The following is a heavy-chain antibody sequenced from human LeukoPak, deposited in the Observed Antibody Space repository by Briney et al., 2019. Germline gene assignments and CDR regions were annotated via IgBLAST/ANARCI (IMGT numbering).Heavy chain of an antibody. V-gene: IGHV3-48*04. J-gene: IGHJ4*02. CDR2: IGSSSITI. D-gene: IGHD2-15*01. Sequence: GGSLRLSCAASGLTFSSYSLNWVRQAPGKGLEWVSFIGSSSITIYYADSVKGRFTISRDNAEKSLYLQMNSLRAEDTAVYYCARDRGGSYSAIDYWGQGTLVTVSS. CDR3: ARDRGGSYSAIDY. CDR1: GLTFSSYS.